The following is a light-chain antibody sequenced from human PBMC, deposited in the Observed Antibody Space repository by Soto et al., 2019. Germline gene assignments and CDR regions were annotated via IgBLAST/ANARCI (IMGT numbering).Light chain of an antibody. CDR2: STS. Sequence: DIQMTQSPSSVSASVGDRVTITCRASQDVYSCFAWYQQKPGRAPKLLIYSTSNLQSGVPSRFSGSGSGTHFTLTISSLQPEGFATYYCQQAYSFPFTFGPGTKVDVK. CDR3: QQAYSFPFT. CDR1: QDVYSC. J-gene: IGKJ3*01. V-gene: IGKV1-12*01.